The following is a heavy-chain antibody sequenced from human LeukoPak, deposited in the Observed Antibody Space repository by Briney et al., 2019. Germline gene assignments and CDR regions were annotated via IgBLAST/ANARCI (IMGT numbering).Heavy chain of an antibody. Sequence: SETLSLTCAVSGGSISSGGYSWSWIRQPPGKGLEWIGYIYHSGSTYYNPSLKSRVTISVDRSKNQFSLKLSSVTAADTAVYYCARGGLVATTPDYFDYWGQGTLVTVSS. CDR1: GGSISSGGYS. D-gene: IGHD5-12*01. CDR2: IYHSGST. CDR3: ARGGLVATTPDYFDY. V-gene: IGHV4-30-2*01. J-gene: IGHJ4*02.